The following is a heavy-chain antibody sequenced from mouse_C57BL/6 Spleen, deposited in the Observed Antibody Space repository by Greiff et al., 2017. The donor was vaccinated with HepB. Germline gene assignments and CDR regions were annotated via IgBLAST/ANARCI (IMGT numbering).Heavy chain of an antibody. V-gene: IGHV1-55*01. Sequence: VQLQQPGAELVKPGASVKMSCRASGYTFTSYWITWVKQRPGQGLEWIGDIYPGSGSTNYNEKFKSKATLTVDTSSSTAYMQLSSLTSEDSAVYYCARKVDYPYAMDYWGQGTSVTVSS. CDR1: GYTFTSYW. J-gene: IGHJ4*01. CDR3: ARKVDYPYAMDY. D-gene: IGHD5-5*01. CDR2: IYPGSGST.